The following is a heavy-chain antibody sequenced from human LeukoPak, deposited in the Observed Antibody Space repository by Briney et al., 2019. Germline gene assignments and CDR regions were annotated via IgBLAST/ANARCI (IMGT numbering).Heavy chain of an antibody. V-gene: IGHV1-8*01. CDR1: GYTFTSHD. CDR3: ARGLVWYYGSGSDDFDY. CDR2: MNPNSGNT. J-gene: IGHJ4*02. Sequence: GASVKVSCKASGYTFTSHDINWVRQATGQGLEWMGWMNPNSGNTGYAQKFQGRVTMTRNTSISTAYMELSSLRSEDTAVYYCARGLVWYYGSGSDDFDYWGQGTLVTVSS. D-gene: IGHD3-10*01.